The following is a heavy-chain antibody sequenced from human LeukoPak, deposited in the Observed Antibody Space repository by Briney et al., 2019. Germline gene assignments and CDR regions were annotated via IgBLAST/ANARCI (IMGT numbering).Heavy chain of an antibody. CDR2: YSGNT. CDR3: ARHYCSGGSCYLGFDY. J-gene: IGHJ4*02. D-gene: IGHD2-15*01. CDR1: GGSFSGYY. V-gene: IGHV4-59*01. Sequence: SETLSLTCAVYGGSFSGYYWSWIRQPPGKGLEWIGYYSGNTNYNPSLKSRVTISVDTSKNQFSLKLSSVTAADTALYYCARHYCSGGSCYLGFDYWGQGTLVTVSS.